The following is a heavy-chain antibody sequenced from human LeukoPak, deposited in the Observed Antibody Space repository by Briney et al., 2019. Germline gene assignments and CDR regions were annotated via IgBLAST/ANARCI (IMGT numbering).Heavy chain of an antibody. CDR1: GGSFSGYY. CDR3: ATGPYYGSGSLAIDY. D-gene: IGHD3-10*01. CDR2: INHSGST. V-gene: IGHV4-34*01. Sequence: PSETLSLTCAVYGGSFSGYYWSWIRQPPGKGLEWIGEINHSGSTNYNPSLKSRVTISVDTSKNQFSLKLSSVTAADTAVYYCATGPYYGSGSLAIDYWGQGTLVTVSS. J-gene: IGHJ4*02.